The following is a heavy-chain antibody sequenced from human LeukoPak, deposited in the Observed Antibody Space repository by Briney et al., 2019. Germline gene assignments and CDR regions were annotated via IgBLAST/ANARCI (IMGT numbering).Heavy chain of an antibody. Sequence: GGSLRLSCAASGFTFSHYWMSWVRQAPGKGLERVASIKQDGSQKYYGDSVKGRFTISRDNAKNSLYLQMNSLRAEDTAFYYCAKDDNSWSLDYWGQGTLITVSS. V-gene: IGHV3-7*01. CDR1: GFTFSHYW. CDR2: IKQDGSQK. D-gene: IGHD6-13*01. CDR3: AKDDNSWSLDY. J-gene: IGHJ4*02.